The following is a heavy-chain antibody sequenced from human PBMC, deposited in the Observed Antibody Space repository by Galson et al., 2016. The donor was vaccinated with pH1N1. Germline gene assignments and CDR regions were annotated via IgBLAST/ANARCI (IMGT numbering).Heavy chain of an antibody. J-gene: IGHJ4*02. D-gene: IGHD4-17*01. V-gene: IGHV3-33*01. CDR1: GFTFSSYG. Sequence: SLRLSCAASGFTFSSYGMHWVRQAPGKGLEWVAVIWCDGSNKYYADSVKGRFTISRDNSKNTLYLQMNSLRAEDTAVYYCARGNSYYGDYLGYWGQGTLVTVSS. CDR3: ARGNSYYGDYLGY. CDR2: IWCDGSNK.